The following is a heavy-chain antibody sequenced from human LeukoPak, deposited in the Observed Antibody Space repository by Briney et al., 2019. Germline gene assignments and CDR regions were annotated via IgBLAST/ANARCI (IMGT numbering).Heavy chain of an antibody. CDR2: IYYSGTA. V-gene: IGHV4-31*03. J-gene: IGHJ4*02. CDR1: GGSISSGDFY. Sequence: SETLSLTCTVSGGSISSGDFYWSWVRQHPEKGLEWIGYIYYSGTAYYNPSLKSRVTMSVDTSKNQFSLKLESVTAADTAVYYCARFSNAHGVKFDYWGQGTLVTVSS. CDR3: ARFSNAHGVKFDY. D-gene: IGHD2-8*01.